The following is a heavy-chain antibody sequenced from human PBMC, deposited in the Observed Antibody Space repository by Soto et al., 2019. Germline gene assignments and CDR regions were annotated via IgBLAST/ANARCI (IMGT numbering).Heavy chain of an antibody. Sequence: GAPVKVSCKASGYTFTSYDINWVRQATGQGLEWMGWMNPNSGKTGYAQKFQGRVTMTRNTSISTAYMELSSLRSEDTAVYYCARGAVEYYDFWSGYYASKFDPWGQGTLVTVSS. V-gene: IGHV1-8*01. CDR1: GYTFTSYD. CDR3: ARGAVEYYDFWSGYYASKFDP. D-gene: IGHD3-3*01. J-gene: IGHJ5*02. CDR2: MNPNSGKT.